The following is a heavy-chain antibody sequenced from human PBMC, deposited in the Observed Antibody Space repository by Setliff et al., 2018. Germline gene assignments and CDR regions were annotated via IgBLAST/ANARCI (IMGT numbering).Heavy chain of an antibody. D-gene: IGHD5-18*01. J-gene: IGHJ3*01. CDR2: ISSSSSYI. CDR1: GFTFSSYS. Sequence: GGSLRLSCAASGFTFSSYSMNWVRQAPGKGLEWVSSISSSSSYIYYADSVKGRFTISRDNAKYSLDLQMDSLRGEDTAVYYCVRDRWKVMVNKGDDAFDLWGQGTMVTVSS. CDR3: VRDRWKVMVNKGDDAFDL. V-gene: IGHV3-21*01.